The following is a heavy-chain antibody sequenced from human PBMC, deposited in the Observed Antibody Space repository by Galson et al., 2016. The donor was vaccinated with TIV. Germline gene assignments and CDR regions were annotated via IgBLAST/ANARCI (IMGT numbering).Heavy chain of an antibody. CDR3: ARVERSYYFGD. CDR1: GFTSRSYG. V-gene: IGHV3-33*03. Sequence: SLRLSCAASGFTSRSYGMHWVRQAPGKGLEWVAFVSDDGTEKNYADSVKGRFTISRDDSKKRIYLQMNSLRVDDTAMYFFARVERSYYFGDWGQGTLVTVSS. J-gene: IGHJ4*02. D-gene: IGHD1-26*01. CDR2: VSDDGTEK.